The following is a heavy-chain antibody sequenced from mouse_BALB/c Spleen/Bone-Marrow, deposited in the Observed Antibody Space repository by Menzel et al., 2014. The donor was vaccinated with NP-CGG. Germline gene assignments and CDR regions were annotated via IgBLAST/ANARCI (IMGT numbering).Heavy chain of an antibody. CDR1: GFNIKDTY. CDR2: IDPANGNT. Sequence: EVQLQQSGAELVEPGASVKLSCTASGFNIKDTYMHWVKQRPEQGLEWIGRIDPANGNTKYDPKFQGKATITADTSSNTAYLQLSSLTSEDTAVYYCARGLLQYYNAMDYWGQGTSVTVSS. J-gene: IGHJ4*01. CDR3: ARGLLQYYNAMDY. D-gene: IGHD2-3*01. V-gene: IGHV14-3*02.